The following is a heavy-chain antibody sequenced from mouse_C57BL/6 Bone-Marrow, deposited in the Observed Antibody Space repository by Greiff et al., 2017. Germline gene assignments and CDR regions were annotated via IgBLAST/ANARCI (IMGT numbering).Heavy chain of an antibody. CDR3: TNYYGSRGY. J-gene: IGHJ2*01. CDR2: IDPESGGT. CDR1: GYTFTDYE. D-gene: IGHD1-1*01. Sequence: QVQLQQSGAELVRPGASVTLSCKASGYTFTDYEMHWVKQTPVHGLEWIGAIDPESGGTAYNQKFKGKAILTADKSSSTAYMELRSLTSEDSAVYYCTNYYGSRGYWGQGTTLTVSS. V-gene: IGHV1-15*01.